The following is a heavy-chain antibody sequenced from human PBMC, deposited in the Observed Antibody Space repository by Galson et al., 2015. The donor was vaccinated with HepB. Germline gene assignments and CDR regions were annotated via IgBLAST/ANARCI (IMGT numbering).Heavy chain of an antibody. CDR2: ISPGDFDT. V-gene: IGHV5-51*01. CDR1: GYTFTSYW. J-gene: IGHJ4*02. CDR3: ARLGFGSGWYPGDFDY. Sequence: QSGAEVKKPGESLRISCKGSGYTFTSYWIGWVRQMPGKGLEWMGIISPGDFDTRYSPSFQGQVTISADRSISTAYLQCSSLKASDTAMYFCARLGFGSGWYPGDFDYWGQGTLVTVSS. D-gene: IGHD6-19*01.